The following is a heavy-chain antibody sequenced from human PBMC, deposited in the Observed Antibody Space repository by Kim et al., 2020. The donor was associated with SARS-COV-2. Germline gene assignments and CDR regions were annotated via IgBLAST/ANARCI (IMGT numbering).Heavy chain of an antibody. V-gene: IGHV3-23*01. CDR3: AKQVMSHHYGLSYYY. J-gene: IGHJ6*01. Sequence: WGSLRLSCVASGFTFDSCAMSWVRQAPGKGLEWVSVIIGGGGNKFYADSVKGRFTISRDNSKNTLYLQMNRLRAEDTALYYCAKQVMSHHYGLSYYY. D-gene: IGHD4-17*01. CDR1: GFTFDSCA. CDR2: IIGGGGNK.